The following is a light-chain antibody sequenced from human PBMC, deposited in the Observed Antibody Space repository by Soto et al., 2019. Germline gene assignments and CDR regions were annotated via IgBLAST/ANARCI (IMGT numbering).Light chain of an antibody. CDR1: QGIRNF. CDR2: AAS. CDR3: QKYSSVPV. J-gene: IGKJ3*01. Sequence: DIQMTQSPTSLSASVGDRVTITCRASQGIRNFVAWYQQKPGKAPKLLIYAASTLQSGVPSRFSGSGSWTDFTRTINRLQPEDVATYSCQKYSSVPVFGPGTKVEIK. V-gene: IGKV1-27*01.